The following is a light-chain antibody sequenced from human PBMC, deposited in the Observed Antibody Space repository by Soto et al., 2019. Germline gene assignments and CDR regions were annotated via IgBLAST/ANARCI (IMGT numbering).Light chain of an antibody. CDR2: SND. CDR1: SSNIGTQA. CDR3: ASWDDSLHGVV. V-gene: IGLV1-44*01. Sequence: QTVVTQPPSASGTPGQRVTISCSGSSSNIGTQAVNWFQQLPGTAPKLLIHSNDQRPSGVPDRFSGSKSGTSASLAISGLQSEDEADYYCASWDDSLHGVVFGGGTQLTVL. J-gene: IGLJ2*01.